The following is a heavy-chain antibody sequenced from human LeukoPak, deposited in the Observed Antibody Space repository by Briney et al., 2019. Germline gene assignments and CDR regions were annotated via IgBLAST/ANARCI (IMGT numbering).Heavy chain of an antibody. CDR3: ARGRGYCSSTSCLNWFDP. Sequence: EPSETLSLTCAVYGGSFSGYYWSWIRQPPGKGLEWIGEINHSGSTNYNPSLKSRVTISVDTSKNQFSLKLSSVTAADTAVYYCARGRGYCSSTSCLNWFDPWGQGTLVTVSS. V-gene: IGHV4-34*01. CDR2: INHSGST. D-gene: IGHD2-2*01. CDR1: GGSFSGYY. J-gene: IGHJ5*02.